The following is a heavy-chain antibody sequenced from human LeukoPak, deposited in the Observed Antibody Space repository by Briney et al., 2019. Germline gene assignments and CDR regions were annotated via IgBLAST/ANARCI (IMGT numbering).Heavy chain of an antibody. CDR2: ICSGGGT. CDR1: GFTVSNNY. J-gene: IGHJ5*02. Sequence: PGGTLRLSCAASGFTVSNNYMSWVRRAAGKGLEWVSLICSGGGTYYADSVKGRFTISRDNSKNTLYLQMNSLRAEDTAVYYCARISVELGAWGQGTLVTVSS. V-gene: IGHV3-53*01. CDR3: ARISVELGA. D-gene: IGHD3-10*01.